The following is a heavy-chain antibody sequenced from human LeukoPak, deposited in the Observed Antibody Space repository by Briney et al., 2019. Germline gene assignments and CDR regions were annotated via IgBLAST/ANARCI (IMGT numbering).Heavy chain of an antibody. CDR3: ARDRDGTVGATPGTFDP. Sequence: GASVKVSCKASGYTFTSYGISWVRQAPGQGLEWMGWISAYNGNTNYAQKLQGRVTMTTDTSTSTAYMELRSLRSDDTAVYCCARDRDGTVGATPGTFDPWGQGTLVTVSS. CDR2: ISAYNGNT. J-gene: IGHJ5*02. CDR1: GYTFTSYG. D-gene: IGHD1-26*01. V-gene: IGHV1-18*01.